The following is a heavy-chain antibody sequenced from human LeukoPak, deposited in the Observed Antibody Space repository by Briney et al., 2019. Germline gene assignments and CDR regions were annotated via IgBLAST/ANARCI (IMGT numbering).Heavy chain of an antibody. CDR3: ARAGYCSSTSCYGLGYYYYGMDV. Sequence: GGSLRLSCAASGFTFSSYWVSWVRQAPGKGLEWVANIKQDGSEKYYVDSVKGRFTISRDNAKNSLYLQMNSLRAEDTAVYYCARAGYCSSTSCYGLGYYYYGMDVWGQGTTVTVSS. CDR2: IKQDGSEK. CDR1: GFTFSSYW. J-gene: IGHJ6*02. D-gene: IGHD2-2*03. V-gene: IGHV3-7*03.